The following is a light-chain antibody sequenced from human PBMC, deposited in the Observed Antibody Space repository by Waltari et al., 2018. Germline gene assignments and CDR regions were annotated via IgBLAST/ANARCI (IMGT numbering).Light chain of an antibody. V-gene: IGLV2-14*03. CDR3: SSYTSSKTWV. J-gene: IGLJ3*02. Sequence: QSALTQPASVSGSPGQSITISCTGTSSDVGGYTYVSWYQQHPGKAPKLMIYDVSNRPSGVSNRFSGSKSDNTASLTISGLLAEDEADYYCSSYTSSKTWVFGGGTRLTVL. CDR2: DVS. CDR1: SSDVGGYTY.